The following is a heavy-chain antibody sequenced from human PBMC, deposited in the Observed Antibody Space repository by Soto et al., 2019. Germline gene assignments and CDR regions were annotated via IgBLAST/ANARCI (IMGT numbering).Heavy chain of an antibody. CDR1: GFTFSSYG. V-gene: IGHV3-30*18. Sequence: VQLLESGGGLVQPGGSLRLSCAASGFTFSSYGMHWVRQAPGKGLEWVAVISYDGSNKYYADSVKGRFTISRDSSKNTLYLEMNSLRPEDTAVYYCAKGEYYYGSGSPYYGMDVWGQGTTVTVSS. CDR3: AKGEYYYGSGSPYYGMDV. D-gene: IGHD3-10*01. CDR2: ISYDGSNK. J-gene: IGHJ6*02.